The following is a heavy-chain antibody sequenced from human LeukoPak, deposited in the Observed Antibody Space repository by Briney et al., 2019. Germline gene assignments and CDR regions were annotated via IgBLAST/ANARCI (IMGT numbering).Heavy chain of an antibody. CDR2: INPSGGST. V-gene: IGHV1-46*01. Sequence: ASVKVSCKASGYTXTRYLMHWVRQAPGQGLEWMGIINPSGGSTNYPQKFQGRVTMTRDTSTSTVYMELSSLRSEDTAVYFCATGRDGYSSEYFQHWGQGTLVTVSS. D-gene: IGHD5-24*01. J-gene: IGHJ1*01. CDR3: ATGRDGYSSEYFQH. CDR1: GYTXTRYL.